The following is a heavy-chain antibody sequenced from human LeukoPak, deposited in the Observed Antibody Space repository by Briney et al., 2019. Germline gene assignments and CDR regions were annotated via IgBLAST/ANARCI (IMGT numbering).Heavy chain of an antibody. CDR1: GFTFSSYG. D-gene: IGHD2-2*01. CDR2: IWYDGSNK. V-gene: IGHV3-33*01. J-gene: IGHJ6*04. Sequence: GGSLRLSCAASGFTFSSYGMHWVRQAPGKGLEWVAVIWYDGSNKYYADSVKGRFTISRDNSENTLYLQMNSLRAEDTAVYYCARDRGDCSSTSCPEGYYYYGMDVWGKGTTVTVSS. CDR3: ARDRGDCSSTSCPEGYYYYGMDV.